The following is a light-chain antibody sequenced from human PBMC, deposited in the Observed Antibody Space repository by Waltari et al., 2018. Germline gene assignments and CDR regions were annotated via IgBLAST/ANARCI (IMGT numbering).Light chain of an antibody. CDR3: QTGGHGTWV. CDR1: SGYSSNV. V-gene: IGLV4-69*01. CDR2: VNSDGSH. J-gene: IGLJ3*02. Sequence: QPVVTQSPSASASLGASVQLTCTLSSGYSSNVIAWLPQQPEKGPRYLMKVNSDGSHSKGDEIPDRFSGSSSGAERYLTISNLQSEDEADYYCQTGGHGTWVFGGGTKLTVL.